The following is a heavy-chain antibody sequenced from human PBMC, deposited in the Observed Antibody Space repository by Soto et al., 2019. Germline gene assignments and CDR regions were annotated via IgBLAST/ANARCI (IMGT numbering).Heavy chain of an antibody. J-gene: IGHJ4*02. CDR2: IHPSGGGS. D-gene: IGHD2-21*02. Sequence: ASVKVSCKASGGTFSSYTISRVRQAPGQGLEWMGMIHPSGGGSTYAQKFLGRVTMTMDSSTSTVFMELTSLRSADTAVYYCARGGHIAVVTDSFDSWGQGTLVTVSS. CDR1: GGTFSSYT. V-gene: IGHV1-46*03. CDR3: ARGGHIAVVTDSFDS.